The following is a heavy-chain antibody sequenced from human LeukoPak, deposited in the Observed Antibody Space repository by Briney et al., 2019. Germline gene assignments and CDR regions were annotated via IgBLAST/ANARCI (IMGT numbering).Heavy chain of an antibody. D-gene: IGHD3-22*01. CDR3: ASLVGYYYDSSGYYSNYMDV. Sequence: SETLFLACTVSGGSISSYYWSWIRQPPGKGLEWIGYIYTSGSTNYNPSLKSRVTISVDTSKNQFSLKLSSVTAADTAVYYCASLVGYYYDSSGYYSNYMDVWGKGTTVTVSS. J-gene: IGHJ6*03. CDR2: IYTSGST. V-gene: IGHV4-4*09. CDR1: GGSISSYY.